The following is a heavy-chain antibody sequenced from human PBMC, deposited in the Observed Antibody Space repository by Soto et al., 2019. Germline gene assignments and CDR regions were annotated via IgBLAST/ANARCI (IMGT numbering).Heavy chain of an antibody. CDR1: GGTFSSYA. Sequence: GASVKVSCKASGGTFSSYAISWVRQAPGQGLEWMGGIIPIFGTANYAQKFQGRVTITADESTSTAYMELSSLRSEDTAVYYCAREVYSSSAPPRGWFDPWGQGTLVTVSS. CDR2: IIPIFGTA. J-gene: IGHJ5*02. CDR3: AREVYSSSAPPRGWFDP. D-gene: IGHD6-6*01. V-gene: IGHV1-69*13.